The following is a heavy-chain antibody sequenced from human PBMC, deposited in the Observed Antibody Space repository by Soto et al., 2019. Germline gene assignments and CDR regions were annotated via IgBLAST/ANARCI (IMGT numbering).Heavy chain of an antibody. CDR1: GFIFTNYW. CDR3: VRVGRLGGY. Sequence: EVQLVESGGGLVQPGGSLRLSCAASGFIFTNYWMGWVRQAPGEGLEWVANIKEDGSEKYYVDSVKGRFTISRDNAKNSLYLQMNSLRVEDTAVYYCVRVGRLGGYWGQGTLVTVSS. V-gene: IGHV3-7*03. CDR2: IKEDGSEK. J-gene: IGHJ4*02. D-gene: IGHD3-16*01.